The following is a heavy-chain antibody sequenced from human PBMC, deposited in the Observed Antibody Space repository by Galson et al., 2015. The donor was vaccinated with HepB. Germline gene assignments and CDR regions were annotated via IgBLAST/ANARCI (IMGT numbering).Heavy chain of an antibody. J-gene: IGHJ6*02. CDR1: GFSLSTSGMC. D-gene: IGHD3-10*01. Sequence: PALVKPTQTLTLTCTFSGFSLSTSGMCVTWIRQPPGKALEWLARINWDDNKYSSSSLKTRLTISKDTSKNQVGLTMTNMDPVDTATYYCARILLGSGTHYYYYGMDVWGQGTTVTVSS. CDR2: INWDDNK. V-gene: IGHV2-70*11. CDR3: ARILLGSGTHYYYYGMDV.